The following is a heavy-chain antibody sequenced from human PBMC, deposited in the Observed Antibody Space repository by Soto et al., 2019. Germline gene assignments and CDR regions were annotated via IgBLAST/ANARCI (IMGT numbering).Heavy chain of an antibody. CDR2: IYYSRSD. Sequence: SETLSLTCTVSGDSTNSADYYWSWLRQPPGKGLEWIGYIYYSRSDYYNPSLGRRATITIDTSRNQFSLNLMSVTAADTAVYYCARVVQFYDSSGYSFYYFDYWGQGALVTVSS. D-gene: IGHD3-22*01. CDR1: GDSTNSADYY. J-gene: IGHJ4*02. V-gene: IGHV4-30-4*01. CDR3: ARVVQFYDSSGYSFYYFDY.